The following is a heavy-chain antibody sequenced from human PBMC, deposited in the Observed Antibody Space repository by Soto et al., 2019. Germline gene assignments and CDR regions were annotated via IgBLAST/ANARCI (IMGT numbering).Heavy chain of an antibody. D-gene: IGHD2-2*02. CDR2: IYPGDSDT. Sequence: PXESLKIFWKGSGYSFTNYWIVWVRQMPGRGLDGMGIIYPGDSDTRYNPSFEGQVTISADKSISTAYLQWSSLKASDTAIYYCARPWCSGATCYRGVDYGMDFWGQGTTVTVSS. CDR1: GYSFTNYW. CDR3: ARPWCSGATCYRGVDYGMDF. V-gene: IGHV5-51*01. J-gene: IGHJ6*02.